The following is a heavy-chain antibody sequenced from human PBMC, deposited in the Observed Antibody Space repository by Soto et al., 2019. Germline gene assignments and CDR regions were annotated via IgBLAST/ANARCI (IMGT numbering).Heavy chain of an antibody. CDR2: ISGSGGST. Sequence: EVQLLESGGGLVQPGGSLRLSCAASGFTFSSYAMSWVRQAPGKGLEWVSTISGSGGSTYYADSVKGRFTISRDNSKNTLYLQMNSLRAEDTAVYYCAKDPLPSSCCYWYFDLWGRGTLVTVSS. CDR3: AKDPLPSSCCYWYFDL. CDR1: GFTFSSYA. V-gene: IGHV3-23*01. J-gene: IGHJ2*01. D-gene: IGHD6-13*01.